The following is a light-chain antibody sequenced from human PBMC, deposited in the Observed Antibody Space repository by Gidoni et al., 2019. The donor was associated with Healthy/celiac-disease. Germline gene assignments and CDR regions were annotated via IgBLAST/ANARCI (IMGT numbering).Light chain of an antibody. CDR2: DAS. Sequence: EIVLTQSPATLSLSPGERATLSCRASQSVSIYLAWYQQKTGQAPRLLIYDASNRATGIPARFSGSGSGTDFTLTISSLEPEDFAVYYCQQRSNWPPTFGGGTKVEIK. CDR3: QQRSNWPPT. CDR1: QSVSIY. V-gene: IGKV3-11*01. J-gene: IGKJ4*01.